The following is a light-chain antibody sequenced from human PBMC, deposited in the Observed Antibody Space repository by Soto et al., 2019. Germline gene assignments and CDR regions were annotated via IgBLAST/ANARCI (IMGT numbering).Light chain of an antibody. CDR3: QQANSFPIT. J-gene: IGKJ5*01. V-gene: IGKV1-13*02. CDR2: DAS. CDR1: QGISSA. Sequence: AIQLTQSPSSLSASVGDRVTITCRASQGISSALAWYQQKPGKAPKLLIYDASSLQSGVPSRYSGSGYGTDFTLTISSLQPEDFATYYCQQANSFPITFGQGTQLEIK.